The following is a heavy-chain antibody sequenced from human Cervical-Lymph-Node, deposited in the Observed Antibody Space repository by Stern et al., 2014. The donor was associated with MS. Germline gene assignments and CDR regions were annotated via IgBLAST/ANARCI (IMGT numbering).Heavy chain of an antibody. CDR3: TREMAARRFDP. V-gene: IGHV3-66*01. D-gene: IGHD6-6*01. CDR1: GLTVSSNY. Sequence: VQLEESGGGLAQPGGSLRLSCAASGLTVSSNYMTWVRQAPGKGLEWVSLIYAGSITHYADSVKGRFTIPRDNSENILYLQMNSLRVEDTAVYYCTREMAARRFDPWGQGTLVIVSS. J-gene: IGHJ5*02. CDR2: IYAGSIT.